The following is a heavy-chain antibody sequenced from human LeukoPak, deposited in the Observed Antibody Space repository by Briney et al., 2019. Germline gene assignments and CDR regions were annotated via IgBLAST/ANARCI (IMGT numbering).Heavy chain of an antibody. V-gene: IGHV4-39*07. CDR2: IYYSGST. CDR1: GGSISSSSYY. Sequence: SETLSLTCTVSGGSISSSSYYWGWIRQPPGKGLEWIGSIYYSGSTYYNPSLKSRVTISVDTPKNQFSLKLSSVTAADTAVYYCAREGGMPFDPWGQGTLVTVSS. CDR3: AREGGMPFDP. D-gene: IGHD1-26*01. J-gene: IGHJ5*02.